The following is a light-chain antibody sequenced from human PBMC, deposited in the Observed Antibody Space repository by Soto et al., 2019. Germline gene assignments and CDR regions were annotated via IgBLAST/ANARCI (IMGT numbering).Light chain of an antibody. CDR1: SSDLAIYNY. CDR3: RSYKDSRNYL. J-gene: IGLJ1*01. Sequence: SFLTHPASFSVSPGHSITISCTGTSSDLAIYNYVSWYQQQPGKAPKLMIYQVTNRPSGVSNRFSGSRYGNTDSLTISGLKDEDEAEYYCRSYKDSRNYLLGTGTKVTVL. CDR2: QVT. V-gene: IGLV2-14*01.